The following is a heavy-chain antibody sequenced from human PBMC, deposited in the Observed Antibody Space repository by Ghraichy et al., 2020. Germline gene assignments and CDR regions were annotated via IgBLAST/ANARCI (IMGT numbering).Heavy chain of an antibody. CDR2: ITSSSRTI. CDR1: GFTLSSYS. Sequence: GGSLRLSCVGSGFTLSSYSMNWVRQSPGKGLEWAAYITSSSRTISYADSVKGRFTISRDNAQNSLYLQMNSLRDEDTALYYCARGATVVRFFYYDGMDVWGQGTTVTVSS. CDR3: ARGATVVRFFYYDGMDV. V-gene: IGHV3-48*02. D-gene: IGHD4-23*01. J-gene: IGHJ6*02.